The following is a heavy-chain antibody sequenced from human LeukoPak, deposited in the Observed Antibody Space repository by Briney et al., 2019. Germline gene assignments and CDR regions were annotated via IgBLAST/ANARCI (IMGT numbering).Heavy chain of an antibody. CDR3: ARETGKVVRFFDY. D-gene: IGHD4-23*01. Sequence: PGGSLRLSCAASGFTFSSYWMHWVRQAPGKGLVWVSRINSDGSSTSYADSVKGRFPISRDNAKNTLYLQMNSLRAEDTAVYYCARETGKVVRFFDYWGQGTLVTVSS. CDR2: INSDGSST. V-gene: IGHV3-74*01. J-gene: IGHJ4*02. CDR1: GFTFSSYW.